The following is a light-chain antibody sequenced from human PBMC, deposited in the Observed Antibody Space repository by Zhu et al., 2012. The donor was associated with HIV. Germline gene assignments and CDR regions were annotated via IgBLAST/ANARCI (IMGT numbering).Light chain of an antibody. J-gene: IGKJ1*01. V-gene: IGKV1-5*03. CDR1: QSINNW. CDR2: KAS. Sequence: DIQMTQSPSTLSASVGDRVTITCRASQSINNWLAWYQQKPGKAPNLLIYKASSLESGVPSRFSGSGSGTEFTLTISSLQPDDFATYYCQQYNSFPWTFGQGTKVDI. CDR3: QQYNSFPWT.